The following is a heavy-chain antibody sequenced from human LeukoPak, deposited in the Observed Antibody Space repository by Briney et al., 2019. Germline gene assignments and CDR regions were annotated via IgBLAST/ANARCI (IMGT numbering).Heavy chain of an antibody. V-gene: IGHV1-69*05. CDR2: IIPIFGTA. D-gene: IGHD1-26*01. J-gene: IGHJ4*02. CDR3: ARDQGTVREYSGSYFPLDY. CDR1: GGTFISYA. Sequence: SVKVSCKASGGTFISYAISWVRQAPGQGVEWMGRIIPIFGTANYAQKFQGRVTITTDESTSTAYMELSSLRSEDTAVYYCARDQGTVREYSGSYFPLDYWGQGTLVTVSS.